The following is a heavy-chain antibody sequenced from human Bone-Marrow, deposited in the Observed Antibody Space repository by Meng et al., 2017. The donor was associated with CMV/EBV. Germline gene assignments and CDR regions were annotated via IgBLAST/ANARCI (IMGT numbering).Heavy chain of an antibody. V-gene: IGHV4-61*01. CDR1: GGSVSSGSYY. D-gene: IGHD2-2*02. CDR2: IYYSGST. Sequence: SETLSLTCTVSGGSVSSGSYYWSWIRQPPGKGLEWIGYIYYSGSTNYNPSLKSRVTISVDTSKNQFSLKLSSVTAADTAVYYCARGGYSGYCSSTSCYNDYYYFGMNVWGQGTTVTVS. CDR3: ARGGYSGYCSSTSCYNDYYYFGMNV. J-gene: IGHJ6*02.